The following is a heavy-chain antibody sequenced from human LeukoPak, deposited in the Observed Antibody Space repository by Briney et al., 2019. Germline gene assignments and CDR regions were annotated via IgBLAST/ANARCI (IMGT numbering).Heavy chain of an antibody. Sequence: SETLSLTCAVYGGSFSGYQWSWIRQPPGKGLEWIGEINHSGSTNYNPSLKSRVTISVDTSKNQFSMNLSSVTAADTAVYYCARHFWDILTGYHPLLFDYWGQGTLVTVSS. D-gene: IGHD3-9*01. CDR2: INHSGST. V-gene: IGHV4-34*01. CDR3: ARHFWDILTGYHPLLFDY. CDR1: GGSFSGYQ. J-gene: IGHJ4*02.